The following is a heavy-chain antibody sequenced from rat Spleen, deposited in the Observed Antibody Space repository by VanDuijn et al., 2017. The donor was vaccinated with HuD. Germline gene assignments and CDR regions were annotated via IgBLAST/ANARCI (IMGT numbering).Heavy chain of an antibody. D-gene: IGHD1-9*01. V-gene: IGHV5-7*01. CDR2: INYDGSRI. Sequence: EVQLVESGGGLVQPGRSMKLSCAASGFTFSDYDMSWVRQAPRKSLEWVATINYDGSRIYYRDTVKRRFTISRDNAKRTLYLQMDSLRSEETATYYCARPFGYNGYWYFDFWGPGTMFTVSS. J-gene: IGHJ1*01. CDR3: ARPFGYNGYWYFDF. CDR1: GFTFSDYD.